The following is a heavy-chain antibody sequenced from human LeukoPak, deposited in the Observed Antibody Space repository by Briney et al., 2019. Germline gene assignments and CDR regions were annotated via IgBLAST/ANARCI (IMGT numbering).Heavy chain of an antibody. CDR1: GGSISSGGYY. D-gene: IGHD2-15*01. J-gene: IGHJ6*02. CDR3: SGADCSGGSCYSAYYYYGMDV. CDR2: LYYSGST. Sequence: SQTLSLTCTVSGGSISSGGYYWNWTRQPPGKGLEWIGYLYYSGSTSYNPSLKSRVSISIDTSKNQFSLKLISVTAADTAVDYCSGADCSGGSCYSAYYYYGMDVWGQGTTVTVSS. V-gene: IGHV4-30-4*01.